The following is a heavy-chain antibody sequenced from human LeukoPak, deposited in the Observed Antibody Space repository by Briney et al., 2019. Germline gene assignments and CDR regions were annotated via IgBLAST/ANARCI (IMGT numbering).Heavy chain of an antibody. V-gene: IGHV3-74*01. D-gene: IGHD6-19*01. CDR2: IETDGSST. J-gene: IGHJ4*02. Sequence: PGGSLRLSCAASGFNFSRFAMSWVRQAPGKGLEWVSRIETDGSSTSYADSVKGRFTISRDNAKNTLYLQMNSLRAEDTAVYYCARDPSAVAGFFDSWGQGTLVTASS. CDR1: GFNFSRFA. CDR3: ARDPSAVAGFFDS.